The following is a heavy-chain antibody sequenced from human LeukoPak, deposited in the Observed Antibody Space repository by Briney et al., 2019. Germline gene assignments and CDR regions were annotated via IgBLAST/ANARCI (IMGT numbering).Heavy chain of an antibody. J-gene: IGHJ4*02. CDR1: GFSFSSYD. V-gene: IGHV3-23*01. Sequence: GRSLRLSCAASGFSFSSYDMSWVRKAPGKGQDLVSAITGSGGSTYYADSVKGRFTISRDNSKNMLYVEMNSLRAEDTAVYYCAKEGLGGGFDYWGQGTLVTVSS. D-gene: IGHD3-16*01. CDR2: ITGSGGST. CDR3: AKEGLGGGFDY.